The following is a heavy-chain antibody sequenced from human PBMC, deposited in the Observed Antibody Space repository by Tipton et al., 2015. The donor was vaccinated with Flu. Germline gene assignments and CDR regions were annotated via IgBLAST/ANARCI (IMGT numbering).Heavy chain of an antibody. CDR2: IYHSGST. Sequence: TLSLTCAVSGGSISSGGYSWSWIRQPPGKGLEWIGYIYHSGSTYYNPSLKSRVTISVDRSKNQFSLKLSSVTAADTAVYYCASGKKLYYYDSSGYSKDYGMDVWGQGTTVTVPS. V-gene: IGHV4-30-2*01. CDR3: ASGKKLYYYDSSGYSKDYGMDV. D-gene: IGHD3-22*01. J-gene: IGHJ6*02. CDR1: GGSISSGGYS.